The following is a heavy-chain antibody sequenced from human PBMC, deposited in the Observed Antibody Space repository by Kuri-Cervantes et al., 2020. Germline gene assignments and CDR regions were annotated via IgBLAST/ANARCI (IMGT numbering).Heavy chain of an antibody. Sequence: ASVKVSCKASGYTFTSYGISWVRQAPGQGLEWMGWISAYNGNTNYAQKLQGRVTMTTDTSTSTAYMELRSLRSDDTAVYYCARVSLEWQSSTYYLSYFDYCGQGTLVTVSS. J-gene: IGHJ4*02. CDR3: ARVSLEWQSSTYYLSYFDY. CDR1: GYTFTSYG. D-gene: IGHD3-22*01. V-gene: IGHV1-18*01. CDR2: ISAYNGNT.